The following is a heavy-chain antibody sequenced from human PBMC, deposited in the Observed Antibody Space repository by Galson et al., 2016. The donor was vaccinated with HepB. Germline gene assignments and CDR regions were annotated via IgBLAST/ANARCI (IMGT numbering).Heavy chain of an antibody. J-gene: IGHJ5*02. CDR1: GYTLSFYY. V-gene: IGHV1-46*01. D-gene: IGHD2-2*01. CDR3: ARGIAVEPSANWFDP. CDR2: INPSGGNFT. Sequence: SVKVSCKASGYTLSFYYMHWVRQAPGQGLEWMGIINPSGGNFTSYAPKFQGRVTITRDTSATTAYMELSNLKSEDTAVYYCARGIAVEPSANWFDPWGQGSLVTVSS.